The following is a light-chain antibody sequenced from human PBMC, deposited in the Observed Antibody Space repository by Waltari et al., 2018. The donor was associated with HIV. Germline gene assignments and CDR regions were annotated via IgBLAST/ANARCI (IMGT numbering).Light chain of an antibody. CDR3: YSTDNSGTHIRV. CDR2: EDS. V-gene: IGLV3-10*01. Sequence: SYELTQPPSVSVSPGQTARITCSGDALPKKFAFWYQQKSGQAPVLVIYEDSKRPSGIPQRFSGSSSGTMATLTISGAQVADEADYYCYSTDNSGTHIRVFGGGTKLTVL. J-gene: IGLJ2*01. CDR1: ALPKKF.